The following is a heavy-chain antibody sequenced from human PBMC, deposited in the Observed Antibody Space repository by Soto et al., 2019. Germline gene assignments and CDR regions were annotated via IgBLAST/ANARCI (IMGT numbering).Heavy chain of an antibody. V-gene: IGHV4-34*01. D-gene: IGHD3-16*02. CDR1: GGSFSGYY. Sequence: SETLSLTCAVYGGSFSGYYWSWIRQPPGKGLEWIGEINHSGSTNYNPSLKSRVTISVDTSKNQFSLKLSSVTAADTAVYYCARGRIMITFGGVIAPSGYYYYDMDVWGKGTTVTVSS. CDR2: INHSGST. CDR3: ARGRIMITFGGVIAPSGYYYYDMDV. J-gene: IGHJ6*03.